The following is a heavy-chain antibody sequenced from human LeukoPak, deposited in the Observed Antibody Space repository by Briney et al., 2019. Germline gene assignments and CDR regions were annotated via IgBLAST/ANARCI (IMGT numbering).Heavy chain of an antibody. CDR3: ARHPSDRLVGATVFDY. D-gene: IGHD1-26*01. Sequence: SETLSLTCTVSGASITTYYWSWIRQPPGKGLEWIAYIFYSGTTSYNPSLKSRVTMSVDTSKKQISLRLSSVTAADAAVYYCARHPSDRLVGATVFDYWGQGILSPSPQ. J-gene: IGHJ4*02. CDR2: IFYSGTT. V-gene: IGHV4-59*01. CDR1: GASITTYY.